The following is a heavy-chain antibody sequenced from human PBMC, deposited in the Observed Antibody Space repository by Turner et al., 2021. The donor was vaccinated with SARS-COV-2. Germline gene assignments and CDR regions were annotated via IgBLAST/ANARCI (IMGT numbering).Heavy chain of an antibody. J-gene: IGHJ6*02. V-gene: IGHV3-33*01. CDR3: ARGRSGSSGWWDVGMDV. CDR1: GFTLSSYG. D-gene: IGHD5-18*01. Sequence: QMQLVASGGCVVQPWRFLRLSCAASGFTLSSYGISWVRQAPGKGLEWVAVIWYNGSIKYCADSLKGRFTISRDNSKNTLYLQMNSLRAEYTAVYYCARGRSGSSGWWDVGMDVWGQGTTVTVSS. CDR2: IWYNGSIK.